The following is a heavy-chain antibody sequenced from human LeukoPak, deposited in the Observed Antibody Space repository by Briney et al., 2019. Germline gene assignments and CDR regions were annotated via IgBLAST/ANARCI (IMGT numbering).Heavy chain of an antibody. D-gene: IGHD3-22*01. J-gene: IGHJ3*02. Sequence: SETLSLTCTVSGGSISSSSYYWGWIRQPPGKGLEWIGSIYYSGSTYYNPSLKSRFTISVDTSKNQFSLKLSSVTAADTAVYYCARPASGPYYDSSGYHTAFDAFDIWGQGTMVTVSS. CDR3: ARPASGPYYDSSGYHTAFDAFDI. CDR2: IYYSGST. V-gene: IGHV4-39*01. CDR1: GGSISSSSYY.